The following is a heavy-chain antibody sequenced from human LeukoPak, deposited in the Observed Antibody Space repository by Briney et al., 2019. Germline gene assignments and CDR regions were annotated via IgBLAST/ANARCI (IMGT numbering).Heavy chain of an antibody. CDR2: IYYSGST. CDR1: GGSISSSSYY. CDR3: ASLSYGPPPIDY. J-gene: IGHJ4*02. V-gene: IGHV4-39*01. Sequence: SETLSLTCTVSGGSISSSSYYWGWIRQPPGKGLEWIGSIYYSGSTYYNPSLKSRVTISVDTSKNQFSLKLSSVTAADTAVYYCASLSYGPPPIDYWGQGTLVTASS. D-gene: IGHD4-17*01.